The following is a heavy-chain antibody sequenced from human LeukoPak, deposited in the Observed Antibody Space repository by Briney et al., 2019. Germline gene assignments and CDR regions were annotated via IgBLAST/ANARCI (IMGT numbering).Heavy chain of an antibody. Sequence: SETLSLTCTVSGGSLSNYHWNWIRQPPGKGLEWIGYIYYSGSTKYNPSLKSRVTISVDTPKNQFSLKLTSVTAADTAVYYCARTGDSGYDYSDHWGQGTLVTVSS. CDR2: IYYSGST. D-gene: IGHD5-12*01. V-gene: IGHV4-59*01. J-gene: IGHJ4*02. CDR3: ARTGDSGYDYSDH. CDR1: GGSLSNYH.